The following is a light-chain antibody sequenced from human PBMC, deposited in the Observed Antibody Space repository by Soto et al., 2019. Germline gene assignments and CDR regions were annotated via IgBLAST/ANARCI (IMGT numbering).Light chain of an antibody. CDR1: QSISSN. V-gene: IGKV3-11*01. CDR3: QQRSNWPPLT. J-gene: IGKJ4*01. CDR2: DAS. Sequence: EIVLTQSPATLSLSPGERATLSCRASQSISSNLAWYQQKRGQAPRLLIYDASNRATGIPARFSGSGSGTDFTLTISSLEPEDCAVYYCQQRSNWPPLTFGGGNEVEIK.